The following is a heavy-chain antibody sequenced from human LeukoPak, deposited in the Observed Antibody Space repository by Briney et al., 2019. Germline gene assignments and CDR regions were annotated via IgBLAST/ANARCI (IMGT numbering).Heavy chain of an antibody. J-gene: IGHJ4*02. D-gene: IGHD2-8*02. CDR3: AKLLLETGGVGEEFDY. V-gene: IGHV3-30*02. CDR2: IWSDGNKK. CDR1: GFTFSSYA. Sequence: TGGSLRLSCAASGFTFSSYAMYWVRQAPGRGLEWVAFIWSDGNKKYYADCVKGRFTISRDNSTNTVNLQMNSLTSEDTAVYYCAKLLLETGGVGEEFDYWGQGTLVTVSS.